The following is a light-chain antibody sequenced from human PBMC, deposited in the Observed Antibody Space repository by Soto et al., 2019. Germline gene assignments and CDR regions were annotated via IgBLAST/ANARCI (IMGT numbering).Light chain of an antibody. CDR2: SNN. CDR3: AAWDDSLNGGV. J-gene: IGLJ3*02. Sequence: QSVLTQPPSASGTPGQRVTISCSGSSSNIGSNTVNWYQPLPGTAPKLLIYSNNQRPSGVPDRFSGSKSGTSASLAISGLQSEDEADYYCAAWDDSLNGGVFGGGTQLTVL. V-gene: IGLV1-44*01. CDR1: SSNIGSNT.